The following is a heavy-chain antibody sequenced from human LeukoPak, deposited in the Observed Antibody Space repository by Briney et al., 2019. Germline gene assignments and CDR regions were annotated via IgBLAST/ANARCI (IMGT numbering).Heavy chain of an antibody. D-gene: IGHD3-22*01. CDR2: IIPIFGTA. J-gene: IGHJ4*02. V-gene: IGHV1-69*05. CDR1: GGTFSSYA. CDR3: ARDNDYDSSGYYRSLFDY. Sequence: SVKVSCKASGGTFSSYAISWVRQAPGQGLEWMGGIIPIFGTANYAQKFQGRVTMTRDTSVSTAYMELSRLRSDDTAVYYCARDNDYDSSGYYRSLFDYWGQGTLVTVSS.